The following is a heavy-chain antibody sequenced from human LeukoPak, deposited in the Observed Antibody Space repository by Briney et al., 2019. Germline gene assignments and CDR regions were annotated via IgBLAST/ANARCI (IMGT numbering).Heavy chain of an antibody. CDR3: ARVLAAGTTTEGDH. CDR2: ISSRGSTI. D-gene: IGHD6-13*01. J-gene: IGHJ4*02. Sequence: GGSLRLSCVASGFTLSSYEMNWVRQAPGKGLEWLSYISSRGSTIHYADSVKGRFTISRDNAKNSLYLQMNSLRAEDTAVYYCARVLAAGTTTEGDHWGQGTLVTVSS. V-gene: IGHV3-48*03. CDR1: GFTLSSYE.